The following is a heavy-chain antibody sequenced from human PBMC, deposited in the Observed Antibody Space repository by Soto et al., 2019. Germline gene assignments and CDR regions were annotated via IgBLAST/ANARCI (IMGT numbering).Heavy chain of an antibody. CDR1: GGSFSGYY. J-gene: IGHJ4*02. CDR2: INHSGST. D-gene: IGHD6-13*01. Sequence: SETLSLTCAVYGGSFSGYYWSWIRQPPGKGLEWIGEINHSGSTNYNPSLKSRVTISVDTSKNQFSLKLSSVTAADTAVYYCARGHYIAAANDYWGQGTLVTVSS. V-gene: IGHV4-34*01. CDR3: ARGHYIAAANDY.